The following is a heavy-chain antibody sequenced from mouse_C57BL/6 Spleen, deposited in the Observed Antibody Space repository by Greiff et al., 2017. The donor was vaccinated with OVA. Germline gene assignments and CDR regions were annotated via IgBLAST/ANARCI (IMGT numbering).Heavy chain of an antibody. Sequence: VHLVESGPELVKPGASVKLSCKASGYTFTSYDINWVKQRPGQGLEWIGWIYPRDGSTKYNEKFKGKATLTVDTSSSTAYMELHSLTSEDSAVYFCARLAAQAPFAYWGQGTLVTVSA. CDR3: ARLAAQAPFAY. D-gene: IGHD3-2*02. V-gene: IGHV1-85*01. J-gene: IGHJ3*01. CDR1: GYTFTSYD. CDR2: IYPRDGST.